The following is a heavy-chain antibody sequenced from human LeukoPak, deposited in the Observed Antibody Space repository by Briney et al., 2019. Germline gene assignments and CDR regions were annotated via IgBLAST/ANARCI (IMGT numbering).Heavy chain of an antibody. D-gene: IGHD4-23*01. CDR2: TYYRSKWYN. CDR1: GDSVSSSSAA. V-gene: IGHV6-1*01. Sequence: SQTLSLTCAISGDSVSSSSAAWNWIRQSPSRGLEWLGRTYYRSKWYNDYAVSVRGRITVNPDSSKNQFSLQLNSVTPEDTAVYYCAREDYGGKSGTYFDYWGQGTLVTVSS. CDR3: AREDYGGKSGTYFDY. J-gene: IGHJ4*02.